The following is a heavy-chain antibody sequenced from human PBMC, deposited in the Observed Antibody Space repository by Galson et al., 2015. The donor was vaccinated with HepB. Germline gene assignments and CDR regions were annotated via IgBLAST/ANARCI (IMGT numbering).Heavy chain of an antibody. CDR1: GGTFSSYA. J-gene: IGHJ5*02. CDR2: IIPIFGTA. D-gene: IGHD4-17*01. CDR3: ARAHPSDYGDPNWFDP. Sequence: SCKASGGTFSSYAISWVRQAPGQGLEWMGGIIPIFGTANYAQKFRGRVTITADESTSTAYMELSSLRSEDTAVYYCARAHPSDYGDPNWFDPWGQGTLVTVSS. V-gene: IGHV1-69*01.